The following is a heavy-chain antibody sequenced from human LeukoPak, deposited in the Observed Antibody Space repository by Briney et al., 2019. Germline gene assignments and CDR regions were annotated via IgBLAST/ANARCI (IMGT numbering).Heavy chain of an antibody. Sequence: SETLSLTCAVYGGSFSDYNWNWVRQPPGKGLEWIGEINHSGATNYNPSLKSRVIISVDTSKNQFSLKLSSVTAADTAVYYCVRSDDFWSGYYGYWGQGTLVTVSS. D-gene: IGHD3-3*01. V-gene: IGHV4-34*01. CDR2: INHSGAT. CDR3: VRSDDFWSGYYGY. CDR1: GGSFSDYN. J-gene: IGHJ4*02.